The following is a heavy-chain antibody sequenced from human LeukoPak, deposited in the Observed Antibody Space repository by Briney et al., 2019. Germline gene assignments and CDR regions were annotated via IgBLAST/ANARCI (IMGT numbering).Heavy chain of an antibody. V-gene: IGHV1-46*01. D-gene: IGHD1-26*01. CDR1: GYTFTSYY. CDR3: ARTEWELPRDY. J-gene: IGHJ4*02. CDR2: INPSGGST. Sequence: GASVKVSCKASGYTFTSYYMHWVRQAPGQGLEWMGIINPSGGSTSYAQKFQGRVTMTRDTSISTAYMELSRLRSDDTAVYYCARTEWELPRDYWGQGTLVTVSS.